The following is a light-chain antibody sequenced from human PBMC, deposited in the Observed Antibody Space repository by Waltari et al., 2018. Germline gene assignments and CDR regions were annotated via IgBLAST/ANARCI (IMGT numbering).Light chain of an antibody. CDR2: YVT. J-gene: IGLJ2*01. V-gene: IGLV2-11*01. CDR1: SNDIGAYDF. CDR3: CSHASGDTFGL. Sequence: QSALTQPRSVSGSPGQSVTISCTGTSNDIGAYDFVSWYQQHPGNVPKLIMYYVTERPSGVSDRFSGSKSGSTASLTITGLQAEDEAQYYCCSHASGDTFGLFGGGTTVTVL.